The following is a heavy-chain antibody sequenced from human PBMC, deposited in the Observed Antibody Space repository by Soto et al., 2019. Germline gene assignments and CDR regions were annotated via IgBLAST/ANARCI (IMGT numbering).Heavy chain of an antibody. J-gene: IGHJ5*01. CDR1: GYSFTNYW. CDR3: ARDYCSGTTCYGFDY. V-gene: IGHV5-51*01. CDR2: IYPGDSDT. Sequence: GESLKISCQGSGYSFTNYWIGWVRQMPGKGLEWMGIIYPGDSDTRYSPSFQGQVTISADKSINTAYLQWSSLKASDTAMYYCARDYCSGTTCYGFDYCGHGTQVTVSS. D-gene: IGHD2-2*01.